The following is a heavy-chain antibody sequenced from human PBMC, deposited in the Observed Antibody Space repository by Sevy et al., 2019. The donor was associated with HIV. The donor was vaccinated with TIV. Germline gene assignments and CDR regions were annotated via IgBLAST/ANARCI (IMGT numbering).Heavy chain of an antibody. D-gene: IGHD2-15*01. CDR1: GFTFSSYW. CDR3: AREGWWDGMDV. J-gene: IGHJ6*02. V-gene: IGHV3-7*01. Sequence: GESLKISCAASGFTFSSYWMSWVRQAPGKGLEWVANIKQDGSEKYYVDSVKGRFTISRDNAKNSLYLQMNSLRAEDTAVYYCAREGWWDGMDVWGQGTTVTVSS. CDR2: IKQDGSEK.